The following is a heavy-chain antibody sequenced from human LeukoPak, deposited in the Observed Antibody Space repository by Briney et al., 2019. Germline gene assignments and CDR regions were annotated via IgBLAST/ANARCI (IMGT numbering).Heavy chain of an antibody. CDR1: GGSFSGYY. J-gene: IGHJ4*02. Sequence: PSETLSLTCAVYGGSFSGYYWSWIRQPPGKGLEWIGEINHSGSTNYNPSLKSRVTISVDTSKNQSSLKLSSVTAADTAVYYCASQYYYDSSGYYVDYWGQGTLVTVSS. CDR3: ASQYYYDSSGYYVDY. CDR2: INHSGST. D-gene: IGHD3-22*01. V-gene: IGHV4-34*01.